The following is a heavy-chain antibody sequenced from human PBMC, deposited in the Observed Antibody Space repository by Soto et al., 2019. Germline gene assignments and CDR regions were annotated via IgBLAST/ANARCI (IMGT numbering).Heavy chain of an antibody. CDR3: AKDTYSSSWYGTDY. V-gene: IGHV3-23*01. D-gene: IGHD6-13*01. CDR2: ISGSGGST. J-gene: IGHJ4*02. Sequence: GGSLRLSCAASGFTFSSYAMSWVRQAPGKGLEWVSAISGSGGSTYYADSVKGRFTISRDNSKNTLYLQMNSLRAEDTAVYYCAKDTYSSSWYGTDYWGQGTLVTVSS. CDR1: GFTFSSYA.